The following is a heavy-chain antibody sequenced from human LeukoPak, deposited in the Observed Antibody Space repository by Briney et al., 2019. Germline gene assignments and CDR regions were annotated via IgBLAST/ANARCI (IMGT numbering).Heavy chain of an antibody. CDR3: ATGSIVGATKAFDI. J-gene: IGHJ3*02. CDR2: FDPEDGET. D-gene: IGHD1-26*01. V-gene: IGHV1-24*01. CDR1: GYTLTELS. Sequence: ASVKVSCKVSGYTLTELSMHWVRQAPGKGLEWMGGFDPEDGETIYAQKFQSRVTMTEDTSTDTAYMELSSLRSEDTAVYYCATGSIVGATKAFDIWGQGTMVTVSS.